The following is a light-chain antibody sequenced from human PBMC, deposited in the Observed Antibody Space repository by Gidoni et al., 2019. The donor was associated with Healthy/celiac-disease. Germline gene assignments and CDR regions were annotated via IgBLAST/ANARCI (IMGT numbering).Light chain of an antibody. CDR2: GAC. CDR3: QQYGSSPRT. V-gene: IGKV3-20*01. CDR1: QSVSSCY. J-gene: IGKJ2*01. Sequence: EIVLTQSPGTLSLSPGERATLSCRASQSVSSCYLAWYQQKPGQAPRLLIYGACSRATGIPDRFSGSGSGTYFTLTISRLEAEDVAVYYCQQYGSSPRTFGQGTKLEIK.